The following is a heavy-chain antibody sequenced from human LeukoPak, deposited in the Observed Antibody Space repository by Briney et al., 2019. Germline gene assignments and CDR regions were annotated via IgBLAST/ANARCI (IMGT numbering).Heavy chain of an antibody. Sequence: PSETLSLTCVVSGASVSSSHWNWIRQLPGKRLEWIDCLSYTGKTDYNPSLTSQLAISLGTSKNRVSLKLRSVNAADTAVYYCSEGYFEPFAHWGQGILVTVSS. J-gene: IGHJ4*02. CDR2: LSYTGKT. CDR3: SEGYFEPFAH. V-gene: IGHV4-59*02. CDR1: GASVSSSH. D-gene: IGHD2/OR15-2a*01.